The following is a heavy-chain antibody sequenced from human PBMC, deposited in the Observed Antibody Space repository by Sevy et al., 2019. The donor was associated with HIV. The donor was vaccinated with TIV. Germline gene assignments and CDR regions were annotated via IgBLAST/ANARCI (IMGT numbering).Heavy chain of an antibody. CDR3: AKDLADGSGTGAIDI. D-gene: IGHD3-10*01. CDR1: GFTFSSYA. Sequence: GGSLRLSCAASGFTFSSYAMSWVRQAPGKGLEWVSAISGSGGSTYYADSVKGRFTISRDNSKNTLYLQMNSLRAEDTAVYYSAKDLADGSGTGAIDIWGQGTMVTVSS. J-gene: IGHJ3*02. V-gene: IGHV3-23*01. CDR2: ISGSGGST.